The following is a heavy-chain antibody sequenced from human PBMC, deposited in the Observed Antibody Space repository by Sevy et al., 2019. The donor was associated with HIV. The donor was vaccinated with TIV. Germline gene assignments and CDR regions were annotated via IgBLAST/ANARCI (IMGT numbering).Heavy chain of an antibody. CDR3: ARTPAASYSGYGMDV. Sequence: ASVKVSCKASGYTFTGYYMHWVRQAPGQGLEWMGWINPNSGGTNYAQKFQGRVTMTRDTSISTPYMELSRLRSDDTAVYYCARTPAASYSGYGMDVWGQGTTVTVSS. D-gene: IGHD2-2*01. V-gene: IGHV1-2*02. J-gene: IGHJ6*02. CDR2: INPNSGGT. CDR1: GYTFTGYY.